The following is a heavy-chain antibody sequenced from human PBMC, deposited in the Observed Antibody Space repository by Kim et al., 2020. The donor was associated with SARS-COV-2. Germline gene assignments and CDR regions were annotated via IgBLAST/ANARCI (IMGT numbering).Heavy chain of an antibody. Sequence: GGSLRLSCAASGFTFDDYAMHWVRQAPGKGLEWVSLISGDGGSTYYADSVKGRFTISRDNSKNSLYLQMNSLRTEDTALYYCAKIGPRIYDYIWDDAFDIWGQGTMVTVSS. D-gene: IGHD3-16*01. CDR3: AKIGPRIYDYIWDDAFDI. V-gene: IGHV3-43*02. CDR1: GFTFDDYA. J-gene: IGHJ3*02. CDR2: ISGDGGST.